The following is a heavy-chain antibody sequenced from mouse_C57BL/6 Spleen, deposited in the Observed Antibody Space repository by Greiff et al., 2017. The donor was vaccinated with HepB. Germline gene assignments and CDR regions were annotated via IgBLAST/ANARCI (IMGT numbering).Heavy chain of an antibody. Sequence: DVKLQESGPGLAKPSQTLSLPCSVTGYSITSDYWNWIRKFPGNKLEYMGYISYSGSTYYNPSLKSRISITRDTSKNQYYLQLTSVTTEDTATYYCASLRDDYDDWAMDYWGQGTSVTVSS. V-gene: IGHV3-8*01. CDR1: GYSITSDY. D-gene: IGHD2-4*01. J-gene: IGHJ4*01. CDR3: ASLRDDYDDWAMDY. CDR2: ISYSGST.